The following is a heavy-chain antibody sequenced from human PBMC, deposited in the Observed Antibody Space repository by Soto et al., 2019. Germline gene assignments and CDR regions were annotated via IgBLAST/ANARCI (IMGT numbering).Heavy chain of an antibody. Sequence: EVQVLESGGGLLQPGGSLRLSFVASGFTFNAHAMTWVRQGPGMGLEWISSISGDGETTYYADSVKGRFTVSRDNSKNTVSLQMNSLRVEDTATYYCVKDWTGKKCPCMDVWGQGTTVTVSS. CDR1: GFTFNAHA. V-gene: IGHV3-23*01. CDR3: VKDWTGKKCPCMDV. J-gene: IGHJ6*02. D-gene: IGHD2-8*02. CDR2: ISGDGETT.